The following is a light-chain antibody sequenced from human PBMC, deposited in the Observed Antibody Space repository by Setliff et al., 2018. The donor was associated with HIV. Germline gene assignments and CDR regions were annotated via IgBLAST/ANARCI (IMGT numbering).Light chain of an antibody. Sequence: QSALAQPASVSGSPGQSITISCTGTSSDVGGYDYVSWYLQHPRKAPKLIIFEVTNRPSGVSSRFSGSKSGSTASLTISGLQAEDEADYYCSSYSTSGTLFGAGTKSPS. CDR2: EVT. CDR3: SSYSTSGTL. V-gene: IGLV2-14*01. J-gene: IGLJ1*01. CDR1: SSDVGGYDY.